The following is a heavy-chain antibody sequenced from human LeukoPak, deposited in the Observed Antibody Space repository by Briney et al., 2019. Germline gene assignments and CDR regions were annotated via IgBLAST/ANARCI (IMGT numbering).Heavy chain of an antibody. Sequence: PGGSLRLSCAASGFTFSSYWMHWVRQAPGKGLVWVSRINSDGTSTSYADSVKGRFTISRGNAKNTLYLQMNSLRAEDTAVYYCAKGGTTLSDYWGQGTLVTVSS. D-gene: IGHD1-7*01. CDR1: GFTFSSYW. CDR3: AKGGTTLSDY. J-gene: IGHJ4*02. V-gene: IGHV3-74*01. CDR2: INSDGTST.